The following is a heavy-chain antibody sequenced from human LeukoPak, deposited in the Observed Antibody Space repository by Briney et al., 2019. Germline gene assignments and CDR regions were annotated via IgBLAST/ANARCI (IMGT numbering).Heavy chain of an antibody. CDR3: ARGGGYYGSGSYYKFDY. V-gene: IGHV3-66*01. CDR1: GFTVSRNY. D-gene: IGHD3-10*01. Sequence: PGGSLRLSCAASGFTVSRNYMSWVRQVPGKGLEWVSVIYGDGSTYYAESVKGRFTISRDNSKNTLYLQMNSLRAEDTAVHYCARGGGYYGSGSYYKFDYWGQGTLVTVSS. CDR2: IYGDGST. J-gene: IGHJ4*02.